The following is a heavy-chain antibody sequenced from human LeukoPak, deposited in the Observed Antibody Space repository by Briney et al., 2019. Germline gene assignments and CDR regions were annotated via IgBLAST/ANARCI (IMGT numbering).Heavy chain of an antibody. CDR3: AKTVRGFLYYMDV. CDR1: GFTFSSYA. CDR2: ISGSGGST. V-gene: IGHV3-23*01. D-gene: IGHD3-10*01. J-gene: IGHJ6*03. Sequence: EGSLRLSCAASGFTFSSYAMSWVRQAPGKGLEWVSAISGSGGSTYYADSVKGRFTISRDNSKNTLYLQMNSLRAEDTAVYYCAKTVRGFLYYMDVWGKGTTVTVSS.